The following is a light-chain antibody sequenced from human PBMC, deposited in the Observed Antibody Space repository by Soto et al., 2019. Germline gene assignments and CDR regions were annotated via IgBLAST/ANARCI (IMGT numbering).Light chain of an antibody. Sequence: DIQMTQSPSTLSASVGDRVTITCRASQSITSWLAWYQQKPGKAPKLLIYKASSLESGVPSRFSGSGSGTEFTLTISSLQPADFATYYCQQYNNYSGTSGQGTKLEIK. CDR2: KAS. CDR1: QSITSW. J-gene: IGKJ2*01. V-gene: IGKV1-5*03. CDR3: QQYNNYSGT.